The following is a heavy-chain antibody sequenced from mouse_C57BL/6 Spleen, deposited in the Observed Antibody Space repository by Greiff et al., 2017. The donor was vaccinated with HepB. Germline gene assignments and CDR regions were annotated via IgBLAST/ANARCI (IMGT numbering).Heavy chain of an antibody. CDR1: GYTFTSYW. CDR3: ARWGGGDY. J-gene: IGHJ2*01. CDR2: IDPSDSYT. Sequence: VQLQQSGAELVMPGASVKLSCKASGYTFTSYWMHWVKQRPGQGLEWIGEIDPSDSYTNYNQKFKGKSTLTVDKSSSTAYMQLSSLTSEDSAVYYCARWGGGDYWGQGTTLTVSS. V-gene: IGHV1-69*01.